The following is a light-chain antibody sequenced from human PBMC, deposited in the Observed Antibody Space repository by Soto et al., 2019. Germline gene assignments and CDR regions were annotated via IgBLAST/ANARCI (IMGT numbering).Light chain of an antibody. V-gene: IGLV2-14*01. CDR1: SSDVGGYNY. Sequence: QSALTQTASVSGSPGQSITISCTGTSSDVGGYNYVSWYQQHPGKVPKLMIYEVSNRPSGVSNRFSGSKSGNTASLTISGLQAEDEADYYCSSKTSSNTDVFGTVTKLTVL. CDR2: EVS. J-gene: IGLJ1*01. CDR3: SSKTSSNTDV.